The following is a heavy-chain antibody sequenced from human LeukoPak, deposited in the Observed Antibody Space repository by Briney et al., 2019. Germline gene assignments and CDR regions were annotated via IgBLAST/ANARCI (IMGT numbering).Heavy chain of an antibody. CDR2: IKQDGSET. CDR1: GFTFSNYG. V-gene: IGHV3-7*01. J-gene: IGHJ4*02. D-gene: IGHD2-2*02. CDR3: AKYTGYYFDY. Sequence: GGSLRLSCAASGFTFSNYGMHWVRQAPGKGLEWVAKIKQDGSETCHMDSVKGRFTISRDNAKNSLYLQMNSLRAEDTAVYYCAKYTGYYFDYWGQGILVTVPS.